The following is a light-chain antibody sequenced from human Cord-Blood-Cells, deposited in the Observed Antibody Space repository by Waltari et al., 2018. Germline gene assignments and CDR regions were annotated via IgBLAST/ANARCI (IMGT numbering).Light chain of an antibody. CDR2: AAS. J-gene: IGKJ2*01. CDR1: QSISNY. CDR3: QQSYSTPRYT. V-gene: IGKV1-39*01. Sequence: DIQMTQSPSSLSASVGDRVTITCRASQSISNYLNWYQQKPGKAPKLLIYAASSLQSGVPSRFSGSGSGTDFTLTISSPQPEDFATYYCQQSYSTPRYTFGQGTKLEIK.